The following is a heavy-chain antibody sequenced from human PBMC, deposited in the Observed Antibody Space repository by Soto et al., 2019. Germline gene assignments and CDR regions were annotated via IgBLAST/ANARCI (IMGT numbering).Heavy chain of an antibody. Sequence: PSETLSLTCTVSDGSVSSGSYYWTWIRQPPGKGLECIGYIYSSGSTLYNPSLKSRVIISVDTSMNQFSLKLRSVTAADTAVYYCARDSVALFDSWGQGTLVTVSS. V-gene: IGHV4-61*01. CDR3: ARDSVALFDS. J-gene: IGHJ4*02. D-gene: IGHD2-15*01. CDR2: IYSSGST. CDR1: DGSVSSGSYY.